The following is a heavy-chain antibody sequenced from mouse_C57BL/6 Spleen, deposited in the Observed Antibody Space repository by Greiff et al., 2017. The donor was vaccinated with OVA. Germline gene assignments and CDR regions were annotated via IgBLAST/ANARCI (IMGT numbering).Heavy chain of an antibody. V-gene: IGHV7-3*01. Sequence: EVKVIESGGGLVQPGGSLSLSCAASGFTFTDYYMSWVRQPPGKALEWLGFIRNKANGYTTEYSVSVMGRFTISRDNSQSILYLQKNALRAEDSATNYCASRYYYGGSWWYFDVWGTGTTVTGSA. CDR1: GFTFTDYY. D-gene: IGHD1-1*01. CDR3: ASRYYYGGSWWYFDV. J-gene: IGHJ1*03. CDR2: IRNKANGYTT.